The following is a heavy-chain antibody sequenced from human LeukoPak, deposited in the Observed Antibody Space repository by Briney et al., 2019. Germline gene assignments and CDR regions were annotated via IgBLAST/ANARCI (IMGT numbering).Heavy chain of an antibody. J-gene: IGHJ4*02. CDR1: GDSISNYY. V-gene: IGHV4-59*01. D-gene: IGHD6-19*01. CDR2: ISYSGST. Sequence: SETLSLTCTVSGDSISNYYWSWIRQPPGKGLEWIGYISYSGSTNYNSSLKSRVTISVDTSKNQFSLKLSSVTAADTAVYYCARALGGGAVAPYFDYWGQGTLVTVSS. CDR3: ARALGGGAVAPYFDY.